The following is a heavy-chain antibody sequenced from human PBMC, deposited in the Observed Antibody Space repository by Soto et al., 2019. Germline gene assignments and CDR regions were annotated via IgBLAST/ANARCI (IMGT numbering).Heavy chain of an antibody. CDR1: GFTFGDYA. Sequence: EVQLVESGGGLVKPGRSLRLSCTASGFTFGDYAMTWFRQAPGKGLEWVGFIRSKAYGGTTEYAASVKGRFTISRDDSKSIAYLQMNSLKTEDTAVYYCSRSTSRYYYYGMDVWGQGTTVTVSS. J-gene: IGHJ6*02. V-gene: IGHV3-49*05. D-gene: IGHD1-1*01. CDR2: IRSKAYGGTT. CDR3: SRSTSRYYYYGMDV.